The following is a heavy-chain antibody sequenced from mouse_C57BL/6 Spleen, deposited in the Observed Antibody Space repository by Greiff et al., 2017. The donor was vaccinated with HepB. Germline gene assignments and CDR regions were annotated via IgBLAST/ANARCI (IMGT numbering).Heavy chain of an antibody. CDR2: IYPGDGDT. CDR1: GYAFSSYW. V-gene: IGHV1-80*01. Sequence: LQESGAELVKPGASVKISCKASGYAFSSYWMNWVKQRPGKGLEWIGQIYPGDGDTNYNGKFKGKATLTADKSSSTAYMQLSSLTSEDSAVYFCARSEGDYAMDYWGQGTSVTVSS. J-gene: IGHJ4*01. CDR3: ARSEGDYAMDY.